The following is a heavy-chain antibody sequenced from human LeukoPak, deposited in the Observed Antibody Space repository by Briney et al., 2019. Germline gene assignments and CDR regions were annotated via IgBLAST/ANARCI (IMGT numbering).Heavy chain of an antibody. Sequence: GGSLRLSCAASGFTISRNGMHWVRQAPGKGLEWVAVIWYDGSNKYYADSVKGRFTISRDNSKNTLYLQMNSLRAEDTAVYYCARKWELPDYWGQGTLVTVSS. CDR1: GFTISRNG. D-gene: IGHD1-26*01. CDR2: IWYDGSNK. CDR3: ARKWELPDY. V-gene: IGHV3-33*01. J-gene: IGHJ4*02.